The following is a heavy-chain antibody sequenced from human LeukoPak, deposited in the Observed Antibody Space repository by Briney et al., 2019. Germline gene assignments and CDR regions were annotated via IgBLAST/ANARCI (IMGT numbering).Heavy chain of an antibody. CDR2: ISYDGSNK. Sequence: GGSLRPSCAASGFTFSSYGMHWVRQAPGKGLEWVAVISYDGSNKYYADSVKGRFTISRDNSKNTLYLRMNSLRAEDTAVYYCAKYNDYGSGPCTGGMDVWGQGTTVTVSS. CDR1: GFTFSSYG. J-gene: IGHJ6*02. D-gene: IGHD3-10*01. CDR3: AKYNDYGSGPCTGGMDV. V-gene: IGHV3-30*18.